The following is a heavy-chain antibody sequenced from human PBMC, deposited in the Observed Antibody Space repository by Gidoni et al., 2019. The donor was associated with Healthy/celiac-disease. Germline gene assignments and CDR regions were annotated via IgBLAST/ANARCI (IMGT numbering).Heavy chain of an antibody. Sequence: EVQLVESGGGLVQPGGSLRLSCAASGFTFSSYSMNWVRQAPGKGLEWVSYISSSSSTIDYADSVKGRFTISRDNAKNSLYLQMNSLRAEDTAVYYCARDTFGSCFDYWGQGTLVTVSS. V-gene: IGHV3-48*01. D-gene: IGHD2-15*01. CDR2: ISSSSSTI. CDR1: GFTFSSYS. J-gene: IGHJ4*02. CDR3: ARDTFGSCFDY.